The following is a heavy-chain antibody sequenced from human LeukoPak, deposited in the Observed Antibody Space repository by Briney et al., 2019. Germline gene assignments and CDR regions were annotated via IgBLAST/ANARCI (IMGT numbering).Heavy chain of an antibody. CDR3: ARERGYRVYYCYGMDV. CDR1: GYTFTGYD. J-gene: IGHJ6*02. CDR2: MNPNSGNT. V-gene: IGHV1-8*01. Sequence: ASVKVSCKASGYTFTGYDINWVRQATGQGLEWMGWMNPNSGNTGYAQKFQGRVTMTRNTSISTAYMELSSLRSEDTAVYYCARERGYRVYYCYGMDVWGQGTTVTVSS. D-gene: IGHD5-12*01.